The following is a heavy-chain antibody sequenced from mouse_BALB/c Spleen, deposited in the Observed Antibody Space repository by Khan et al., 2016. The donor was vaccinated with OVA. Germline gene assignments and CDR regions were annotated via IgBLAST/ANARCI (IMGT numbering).Heavy chain of an antibody. J-gene: IGHJ3*01. V-gene: IGHV1S137*01. CDR1: GYTFTDFA. Sequence: QVQLQQSGPELVRPGVSVKISCKGSGYTFTDFAMHWVKQSHAKSLEWIGVISTHYGNIDYNQKFKDKATMTVDKSSNTAYMELARFTSEDPAIYYCARGVGNDRFAYWGQGTLVTVSA. D-gene: IGHD2-2*01. CDR3: ARGVGNDRFAY. CDR2: ISTHYGNI.